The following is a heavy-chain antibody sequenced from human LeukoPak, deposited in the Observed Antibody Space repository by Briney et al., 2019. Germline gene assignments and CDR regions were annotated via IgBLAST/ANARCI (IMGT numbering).Heavy chain of an antibody. D-gene: IGHD3-10*01. CDR2: IYYSGST. Sequence: SETLSLTCTVSGGSISSGGYYWSWIRQHPGKGLEWIGYIYYSGSTYYNPFLKSRVTISVDTSKNQFSLKLSSVTAADTAVYYCARDADRGYDYWGQGTLVTVSS. CDR3: ARDADRGYDY. J-gene: IGHJ4*02. V-gene: IGHV4-31*03. CDR1: GGSISSGGYY.